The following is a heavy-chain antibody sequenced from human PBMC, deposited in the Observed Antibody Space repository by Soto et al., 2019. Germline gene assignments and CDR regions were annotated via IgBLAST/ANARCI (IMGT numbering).Heavy chain of an antibody. D-gene: IGHD5-18*01. J-gene: IGHJ3*02. V-gene: IGHV3-66*01. Sequence: EMQLVESGGGLVQPGGSLRLSCAASGFTVSSNYMSWVRQAPGKGLEWVSVIYSGGSTYYADSVKGRFTISRDNSKNTMYLQMNSLRAEDTAVYYCARAGYSYGTGAFDIWGQGTMVTVSS. CDR3: ARAGYSYGTGAFDI. CDR1: GFTVSSNY. CDR2: IYSGGST.